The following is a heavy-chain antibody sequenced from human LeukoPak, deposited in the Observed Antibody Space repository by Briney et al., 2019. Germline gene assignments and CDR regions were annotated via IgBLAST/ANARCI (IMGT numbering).Heavy chain of an antibody. J-gene: IGHJ5*02. CDR3: AREGVLGPNDWFDP. Sequence: PGGSLRLSCVASGFTFSSYNIHWVRQAPGKGLEWVSTISSSSSDYKYYSDSVKGRFTISRDNADNSLYLQMNSLRAEDTAVYFCAREGVLGPNDWFDPWGQGTLVTVSS. V-gene: IGHV3-21*01. CDR1: GFTFSSYN. CDR2: ISSSSSDYK. D-gene: IGHD3-3*02.